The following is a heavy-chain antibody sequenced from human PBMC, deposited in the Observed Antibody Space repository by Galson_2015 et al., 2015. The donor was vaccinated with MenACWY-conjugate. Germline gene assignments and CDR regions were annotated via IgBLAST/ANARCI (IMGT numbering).Heavy chain of an antibody. CDR1: GIKFSHCG. CDR3: ARYNYVYYFDY. V-gene: IGHV3-30*03. D-gene: IGHD3-10*02. Sequence: RLSCAASGIKFSHCGMNWVRQAPGKGLEWVAVMSHGGGFKFYADSVEGRFAISRDSSRNTLYLQMNGLRTEDTAVYYCARYNYVYYFDYWGQGTLVTVSS. J-gene: IGHJ4*02. CDR2: MSHGGGFK.